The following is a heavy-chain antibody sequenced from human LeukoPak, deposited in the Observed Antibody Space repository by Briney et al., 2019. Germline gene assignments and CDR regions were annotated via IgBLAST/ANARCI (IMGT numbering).Heavy chain of an antibody. Sequence: SETLSLTCTVSGGSISSSSYYWGWIRQPPGKGLEWIGSIYYSGSTYYNPSLKSRVTISVDTSKNQFSLKLSSVTAADTAVYYCARDTPDSSGYYPDAFDIWGQGTMVTVSS. J-gene: IGHJ3*02. CDR1: GGSISSSSYY. V-gene: IGHV4-39*07. CDR3: ARDTPDSSGYYPDAFDI. CDR2: IYYSGST. D-gene: IGHD3-22*01.